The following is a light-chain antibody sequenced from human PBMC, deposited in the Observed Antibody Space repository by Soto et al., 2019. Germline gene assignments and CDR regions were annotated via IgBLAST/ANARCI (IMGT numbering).Light chain of an antibody. CDR3: CSYAGSYTYV. V-gene: IGLV2-11*01. CDR1: SSDGGGYNN. CDR2: DVS. Sequence: QSALTQPRSVSGAPGQSGTISCTGTSSDGGGYNNVSWYQQHPGKAPKLMIYDVSKRPSGVPDRFSGPKSGHTASLPISGLQAEDEADYYCCSYAGSYTYVFRTGTKVTVL. J-gene: IGLJ1*01.